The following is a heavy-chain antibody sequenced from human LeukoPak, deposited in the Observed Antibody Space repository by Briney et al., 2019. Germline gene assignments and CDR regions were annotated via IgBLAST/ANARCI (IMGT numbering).Heavy chain of an antibody. J-gene: IGHJ5*02. D-gene: IGHD3-10*01. CDR3: ARDITRTNWFDP. V-gene: IGHV4-4*07. CDR1: GGSISSYY. Sequence: SETLSLTCTISGGSISSYYWSWIRQPAGKGLEWIGRIYTSGSTNYNPSLKSRATMSVDTSKNQFSLKLSSVTAADTAVYYCARDITRTNWFDPWAREPWSPSPQ. CDR2: IYTSGST.